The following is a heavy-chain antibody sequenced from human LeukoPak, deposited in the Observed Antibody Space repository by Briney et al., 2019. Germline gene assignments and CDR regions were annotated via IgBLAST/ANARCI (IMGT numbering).Heavy chain of an antibody. V-gene: IGHV4-59*01. D-gene: IGHD3-10*01. Sequence: PSETLSLTCTVSGGSISSYYWNWLRQPPGKGVEWIGYIYYSGSTNYNPSLKRRVTISVDKSKNQFSLKLSSVTAADTAVYYCARSLYYYGSDSFDIWGQGTMVTVSS. CDR2: IYYSGST. CDR1: GGSISSYY. CDR3: ARSLYYYGSDSFDI. J-gene: IGHJ3*02.